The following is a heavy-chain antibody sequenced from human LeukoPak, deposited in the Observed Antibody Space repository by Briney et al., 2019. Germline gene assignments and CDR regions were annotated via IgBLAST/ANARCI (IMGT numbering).Heavy chain of an antibody. J-gene: IGHJ4*02. Sequence: EASVKVSCKASGGTFSSYAISWVRQAPGQGLEWMGWISAYNGNTNYAQKLQGRVTMTTDTSTSTAYMELRSLRSDDTAVYYCARYPSGSYPDYWGQGTLVTVSS. D-gene: IGHD1-26*01. CDR3: ARYPSGSYPDY. CDR1: GGTFSSYA. CDR2: ISAYNGNT. V-gene: IGHV1-18*01.